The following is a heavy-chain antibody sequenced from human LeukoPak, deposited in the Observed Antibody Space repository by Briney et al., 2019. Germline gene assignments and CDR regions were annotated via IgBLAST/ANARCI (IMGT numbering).Heavy chain of an antibody. CDR2: ITGNEDTT. D-gene: IGHD3-22*01. V-gene: IGHV3-64*01. CDR1: GFPFSTYA. J-gene: IGHJ4*02. CDR3: ARGRGYYHDSSGYYGSYFDY. Sequence: PGGSLRLSCAASGFPFSTYARHWLRQAPGKGLEYVSAITGNEDTTSYANSVKGRVTISRDNSRNRLYLQMGSLRAEDMAVYYCARGRGYYHDSSGYYGSYFDYWGQGTLVTVSS.